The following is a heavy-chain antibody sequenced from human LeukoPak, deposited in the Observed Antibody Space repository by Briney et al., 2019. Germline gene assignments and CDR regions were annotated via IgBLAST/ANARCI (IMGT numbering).Heavy chain of an antibody. CDR2: INPNSGGT. CDR1: GYTFTGYY. J-gene: IGHJ4*02. V-gene: IGHV1-2*02. CDR3: ARRRCSDGSCPFDY. D-gene: IGHD2-15*01. Sequence: ASVKVSCKASGYTFTGYYMHWVRQAPGQGLEWMGWINPNSGGTNYAQKFQGRVTMTRDTSISTAYMELSRLRSDDTAVYYCARRRCSDGSCPFDYWGQGTLVTVSS.